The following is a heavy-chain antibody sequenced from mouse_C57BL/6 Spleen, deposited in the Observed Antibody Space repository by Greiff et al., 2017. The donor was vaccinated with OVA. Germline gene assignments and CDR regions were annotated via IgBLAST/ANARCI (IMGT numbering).Heavy chain of an antibody. D-gene: IGHD1-1*01. CDR2: INPSNGGT. Sequence: QVQLQQPGTDLVKPGASVKLSCKASGYTFTSYWMHWVKQRPGQGLEWIGNINPSNGGTNYNEKFKSKATLTVDKSSSTAYMQLSSLTSEDSAVYYCARAHWPDYYGSRGDYWGQGTSVTVSS. J-gene: IGHJ4*01. V-gene: IGHV1-53*01. CDR1: GYTFTSYW. CDR3: ARAHWPDYYGSRGDY.